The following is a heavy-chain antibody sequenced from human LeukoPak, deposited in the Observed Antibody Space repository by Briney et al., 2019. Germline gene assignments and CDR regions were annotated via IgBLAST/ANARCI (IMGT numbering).Heavy chain of an antibody. Sequence: SETLSLTCTVSGGSISSGNYCWIWIRQPAGMGLEGIGRIYISAGTDYNPSLKSRLTISIDTSKNQFYLRLSTVTAADTAVYYCARVRRNSGNKYFDPWGQGARVTVSS. J-gene: IGHJ5*02. D-gene: IGHD5-12*01. CDR2: IYISAGT. CDR3: ARVRRNSGNKYFDP. V-gene: IGHV4-61*02. CDR1: GGSISSGNYC.